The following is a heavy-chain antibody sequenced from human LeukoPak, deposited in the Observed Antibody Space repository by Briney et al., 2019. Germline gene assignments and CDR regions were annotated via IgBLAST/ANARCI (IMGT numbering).Heavy chain of an antibody. Sequence: GGSLRLSCAAPGFSFSNYWMSWVRQAPGKGLEWVANIKQDGSEEYYVDSVKGRFTISRDNAKSSLYLQMNSLRADDTAVYYCARDAGGYGFYGDYWGQGTLVTVSS. D-gene: IGHD5-18*01. V-gene: IGHV3-7*01. CDR1: GFSFSNYW. CDR2: IKQDGSEE. CDR3: ARDAGGYGFYGDY. J-gene: IGHJ4*02.